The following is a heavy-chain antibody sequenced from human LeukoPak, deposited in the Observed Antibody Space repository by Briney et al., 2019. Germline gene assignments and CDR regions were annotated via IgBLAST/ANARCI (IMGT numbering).Heavy chain of an antibody. CDR2: ISGSGGST. CDR3: ATAPYMWSGMYFDY. J-gene: IGHJ4*02. D-gene: IGHD3-10*01. CDR1: GFTFSSYA. Sequence: GGSLRLSCAASGFTFSSYAMSWVRQAPGKGLEWVSAISGSGGSTYYADSVKGRFTISRDNSKSTLYLQMNSLRAEDTAVYYCATAPYMWSGMYFDYWGQGTLVTVSS. V-gene: IGHV3-23*01.